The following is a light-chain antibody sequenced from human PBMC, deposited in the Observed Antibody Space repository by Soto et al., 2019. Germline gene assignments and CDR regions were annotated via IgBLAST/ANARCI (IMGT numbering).Light chain of an antibody. V-gene: IGLV2-14*01. J-gene: IGLJ1*01. CDR2: DVS. CDR1: SSDVGGYDY. CDR3: SSHTTNSTYV. Sequence: QSALTQPASVSGSPGQSITISCTGTSSDVGGYDYVSWYQQHPGKAPKLMIYDVSNRPSGVSNRFSGSKSGNTASLTISGLQAEDEAVYCCSSHTTNSTYVFGTGTKLTVL.